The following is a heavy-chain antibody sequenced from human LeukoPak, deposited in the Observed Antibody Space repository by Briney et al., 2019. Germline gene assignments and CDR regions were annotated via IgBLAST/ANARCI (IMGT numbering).Heavy chain of an antibody. V-gene: IGHV3-23*01. Sequence: PGGSLRLSCAASGFTFTNYAMSWVRQAPGKGLEWVSGMGGSGGSTYYADSVKGRFTISRDNSKKTLYLQMNSLRAEDTAVYYCAKDPVLRYFDWQHIGLGLDYWGQGTLVTVSS. CDR2: MGGSGGST. J-gene: IGHJ4*02. D-gene: IGHD3-9*01. CDR3: AKDPVLRYFDWQHIGLGLDY. CDR1: GFTFTNYA.